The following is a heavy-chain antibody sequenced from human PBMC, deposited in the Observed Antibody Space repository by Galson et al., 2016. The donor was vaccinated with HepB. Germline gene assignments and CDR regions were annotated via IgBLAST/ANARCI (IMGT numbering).Heavy chain of an antibody. Sequence: SLRLSCAASGFTFSRNGMHWVRQAPGKGLEWVAVISYDGSNKYYADSVKGRLTISRDNSKNTLYLQMNSLRAEDTAVYYCAKTDSSGGMYWGQGTLVTVSS. D-gene: IGHD6-19*01. CDR2: ISYDGSNK. CDR1: GFTFSRNG. J-gene: IGHJ4*02. V-gene: IGHV3-30*18. CDR3: AKTDSSGGMY.